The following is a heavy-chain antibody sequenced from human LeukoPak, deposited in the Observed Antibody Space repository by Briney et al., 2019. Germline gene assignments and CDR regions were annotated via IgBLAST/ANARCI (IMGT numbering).Heavy chain of an antibody. CDR1: GYTFTSYY. CDR3: AREGGTYAFDY. CDR2: INPSGGST. Sequence: GASVKVSCKASGYTFTSYYMHWVRQAAGQGLEWMGIINPSGGSTSYAQKFQGRVTMTRDTSISTAYMELSSLRSDDTAVFYCAREGGTYAFDYWGQGTLVTVSS. V-gene: IGHV1-46*01. D-gene: IGHD1-26*01. J-gene: IGHJ4*02.